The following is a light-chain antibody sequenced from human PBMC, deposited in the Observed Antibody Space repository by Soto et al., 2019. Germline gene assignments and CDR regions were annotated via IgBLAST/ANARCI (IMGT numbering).Light chain of an antibody. V-gene: IGKV3-11*01. J-gene: IGKJ1*01. Sequence: EIVLTQSPATLSLSPGERATLSCRASQSVSSYLAWYQQKPGQAPRLLIYDASNRATGIPARFSGSGSGTHLTLTISSLEPEDFAVYYCQQRGNWPWTFGQGTKMEIK. CDR1: QSVSSY. CDR2: DAS. CDR3: QQRGNWPWT.